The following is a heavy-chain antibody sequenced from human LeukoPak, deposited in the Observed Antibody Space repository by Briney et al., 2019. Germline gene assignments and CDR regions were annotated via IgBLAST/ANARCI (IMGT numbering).Heavy chain of an antibody. J-gene: IGHJ4*02. CDR2: ISYDGSNK. Sequence: GGSLRLSCAASGFTFSSYAMHWVRQAPGKGLEWVAVISYDGSNKYYADSVKGRFTISRDNSKNTLYLQMNSLRSEDTAVYYCASFSEVGAPADYWGQGTLVTVSS. CDR3: ASFSEVGAPADY. V-gene: IGHV3-30-3*01. D-gene: IGHD1-26*01. CDR1: GFTFSSYA.